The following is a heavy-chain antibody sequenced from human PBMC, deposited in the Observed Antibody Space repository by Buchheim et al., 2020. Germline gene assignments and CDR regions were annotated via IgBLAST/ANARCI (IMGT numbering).Heavy chain of an antibody. V-gene: IGHV1-46*03. Sequence: QVQLVQSGAEVKKPGASVKVSCKASGYTFTSYYMHWVRQAPGQGLEWMGIINPSGGSTSYAQKFQGGVTMTRDTSTSTVYMELSSLRSEDTAVYYCARVRYSTEMATMMFDYWGQGTL. J-gene: IGHJ4*02. CDR2: INPSGGST. CDR3: ARVRYSTEMATMMFDY. D-gene: IGHD5-24*01. CDR1: GYTFTSYY.